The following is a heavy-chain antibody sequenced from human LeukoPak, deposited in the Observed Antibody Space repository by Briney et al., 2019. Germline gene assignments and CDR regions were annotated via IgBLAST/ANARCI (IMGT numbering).Heavy chain of an antibody. CDR2: IKQDGSES. J-gene: IGHJ4*02. Sequence: GGSLRLSCAASGFTFSSYWMSWVRRAPGKGLEWVANIKQDGSESYYVDSLKGRFTISRDNAKNSLYLQMSSLRVEDTAVYYCARDYDGVRGHWWGQGTLVTVSS. V-gene: IGHV3-7*04. D-gene: IGHD2-8*01. CDR1: GFTFSSYW. CDR3: ARDYDGVRGHW.